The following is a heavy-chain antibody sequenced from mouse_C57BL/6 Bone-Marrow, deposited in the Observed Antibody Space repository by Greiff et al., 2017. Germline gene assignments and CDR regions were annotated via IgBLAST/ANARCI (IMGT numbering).Heavy chain of an antibody. V-gene: IGHV5-6*01. J-gene: IGHJ2*01. CDR3: AGWYYFDD. Sequence: EVQLVESGGDLVKPGGSLKLSCAASGFTFSSYGMSWVRQTPDKRLEWVATISSGGSYTYYPDSVKGRFTISRDNAKNTLYLQMRSLKSEDTAMYYCAGWYYFDDWGKGTTLTVSS. CDR2: ISSGGSYT. D-gene: IGHD3-3*01. CDR1: GFTFSSYG.